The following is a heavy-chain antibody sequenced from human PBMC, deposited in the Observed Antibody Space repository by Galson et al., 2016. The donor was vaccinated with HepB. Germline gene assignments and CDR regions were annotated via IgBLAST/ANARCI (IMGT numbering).Heavy chain of an antibody. Sequence: SLRLSCAASGFSFSLYDMHWVRQVTGKGLEWVSAIGTAPGDTNYLDSVKGRFTISRENADNSLYLQMNSLRPGDTAVYYCARGKSLWTTPWNYGLDVWGKGSTVAFSS. CDR1: GFSFSLYD. CDR3: ARGKSLWTTPWNYGLDV. J-gene: IGHJ6*04. V-gene: IGHV3-13*01. D-gene: IGHD4-17*01. CDR2: IGTAPGDT.